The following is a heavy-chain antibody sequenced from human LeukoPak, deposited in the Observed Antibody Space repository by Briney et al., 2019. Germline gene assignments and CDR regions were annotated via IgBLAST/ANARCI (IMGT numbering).Heavy chain of an antibody. CDR1: GYTFTGYY. CDR3: AREGVICSGGSCYSGPYFDY. V-gene: IGHV1-2*02. D-gene: IGHD2-15*01. CDR2: INPNSGGT. J-gene: IGHJ4*02. Sequence: GASVKVSCKASGYTFTGYYMHWVRQAPGQGLGWMGWINPNSGGTNYAQKFQGRVTMTRDTSISTAYMELSRLRSDDTAVYYCAREGVICSGGSCYSGPYFDYWGQGTLVTVSS.